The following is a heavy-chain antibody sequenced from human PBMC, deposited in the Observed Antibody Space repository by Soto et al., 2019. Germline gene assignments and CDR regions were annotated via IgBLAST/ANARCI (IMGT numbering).Heavy chain of an antibody. V-gene: IGHV1-18*04. Sequence: ASVKVSCKASGYSFISYGIGWVRQAPGQGLERMGWITVNSGNTNYPQKIQGRVTMTTDTSTSTAYRELRSLTFDVTAFFYCGRGLGGGWYYFDYWGPGTLVTVSS. J-gene: IGHJ4*02. CDR1: GYSFISYG. CDR3: GRGLGGGWYYFDY. CDR2: ITVNSGNT. D-gene: IGHD6-19*01.